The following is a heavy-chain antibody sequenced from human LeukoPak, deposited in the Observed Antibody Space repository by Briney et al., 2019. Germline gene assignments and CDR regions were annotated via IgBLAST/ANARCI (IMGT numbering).Heavy chain of an antibody. V-gene: IGHV4-34*11. CDR1: GGSFSGYY. D-gene: IGHD6-6*01. J-gene: IGHJ6*02. Sequence: SETLSLTCAVYGGSFSGYYWSWVRQPPGKGLEWIGYIYDSGRTNYNPSLKSRATISVDTSKNQVSLKVSSVTVADTAVYFCAKYPSEYSSSYGMDVWGQGTTVTVSS. CDR3: AKYPSEYSSSYGMDV. CDR2: IYDSGRT.